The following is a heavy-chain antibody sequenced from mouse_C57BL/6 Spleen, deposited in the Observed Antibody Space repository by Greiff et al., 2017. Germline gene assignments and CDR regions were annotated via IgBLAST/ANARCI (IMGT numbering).Heavy chain of an antibody. CDR2: ISSGSSTI. D-gene: IGHD2-4*01. CDR1: GFTFSDYG. CDR3: ARAYYDYDGTWCAY. Sequence: EVMLVESGGGLVKPGGSLKLSCAASGFTFSDYGMHWVRQAPEKGLEWVAYISSGSSTIYYADTVKGRFTISRDNAKNTLFLQMTSLRSEDTAMYYCARAYYDYDGTWCAYWGQGTLVTVSA. J-gene: IGHJ3*01. V-gene: IGHV5-17*01.